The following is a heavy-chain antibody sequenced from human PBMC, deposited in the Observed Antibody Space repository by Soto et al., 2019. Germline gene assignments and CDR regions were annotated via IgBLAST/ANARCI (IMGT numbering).Heavy chain of an antibody. V-gene: IGHV4-31*03. Sequence: SETLSLTCTVSGGSISSGGYYWSWIRQHPGKGLEWIGYIYYSGSTYYNPSLKSRVTISVDTSKNQFSLKLSSVTAADTAVYYCARDSQGDTEHDAFDIWGQGTMVTVSS. D-gene: IGHD3-16*01. CDR1: GGSISSGGYY. J-gene: IGHJ3*02. CDR2: IYYSGST. CDR3: ARDSQGDTEHDAFDI.